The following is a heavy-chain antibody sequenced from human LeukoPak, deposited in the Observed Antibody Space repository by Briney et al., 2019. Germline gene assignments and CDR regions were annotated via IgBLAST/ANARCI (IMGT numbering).Heavy chain of an antibody. CDR2: ISDNGINK. V-gene: IGHV3-30*03. J-gene: IGHJ3*01. CDR1: GFTFSSYG. Sequence: PGGSLRLSCAASGFTFSSYGMHWVRQAPGKGLEWVAVISDNGINKYYVDSVKGRFTISRDNSKNTLYLQMDSLRAEDTAVYYCARELTVTTDAFDVWGQGTMVTVSS. CDR3: ARELTVTTDAFDV. D-gene: IGHD4-17*01.